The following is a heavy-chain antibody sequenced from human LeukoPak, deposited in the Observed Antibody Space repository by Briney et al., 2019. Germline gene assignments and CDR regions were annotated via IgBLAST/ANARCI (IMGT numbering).Heavy chain of an antibody. CDR3: TRERSTVTFDY. Sequence: SETLSLTCTVSGGSISPHYWTWIRQTPGKGLEWIGYVYYNGLTSYNASLRSRLILSVDTARNQVSLKLTSVTAADTAVYCCTRERSTVTFDYWGQGTLVTVSS. V-gene: IGHV4-59*11. CDR1: GGSISPHY. CDR2: VYYNGLT. J-gene: IGHJ4*02. D-gene: IGHD4-17*01.